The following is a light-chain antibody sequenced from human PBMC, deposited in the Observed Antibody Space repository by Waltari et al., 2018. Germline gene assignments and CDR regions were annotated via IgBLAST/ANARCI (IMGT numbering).Light chain of an antibody. J-gene: IGLJ1*01. V-gene: IGLV2-23*02. CDR2: EVS. CDR3: CSYAGTIPFV. Sequence: QSALTPPASVSGSPGQPITISCTGTSSDIGSFNLVSWYQQHPGKAPKLMIYEVSQRPSGVSNRFSGSKSANTASLTISGLQAEDEADYYCCSYAGTIPFVFGTGTKVTVL. CDR1: SSDIGSFNL.